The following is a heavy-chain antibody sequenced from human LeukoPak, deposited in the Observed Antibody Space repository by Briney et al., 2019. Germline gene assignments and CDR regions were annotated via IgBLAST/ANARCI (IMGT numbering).Heavy chain of an antibody. V-gene: IGHV3-30-3*01. Sequence: GRSLRLSCAASGFTFSSYAMHWVGQAPGKGLEWVAVISYDGSNKYYADSVKGRFTISRDNSKNTLYLQMNSLRAEDTAVYYCARDSYYYDNSGYYYPDYWGQGTLVTVSS. CDR3: ARDSYYYDNSGYYYPDY. J-gene: IGHJ4*02. CDR2: ISYDGSNK. D-gene: IGHD3-22*01. CDR1: GFTFSSYA.